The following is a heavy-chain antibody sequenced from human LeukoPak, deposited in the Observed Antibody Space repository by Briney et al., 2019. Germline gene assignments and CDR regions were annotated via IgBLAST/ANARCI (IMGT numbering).Heavy chain of an antibody. D-gene: IGHD3-9*01. V-gene: IGHV3-30-3*01. CDR2: ISYDGSNK. CDR1: GFTFSSYA. Sequence: GGSLRLSCAASGFTFSSYAMHWVRQAPGKGLEWVAVISYDGSNKSYADSVKGRFTISRDNSKNTLYLQMNSLRAEDTAVYYCARDKEPYYDILTGYSEWGQGALVTVSS. J-gene: IGHJ4*02. CDR3: ARDKEPYYDILTGYSE.